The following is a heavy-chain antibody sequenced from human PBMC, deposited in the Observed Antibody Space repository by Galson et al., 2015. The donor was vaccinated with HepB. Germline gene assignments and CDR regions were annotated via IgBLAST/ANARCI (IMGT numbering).Heavy chain of an antibody. Sequence: SVKVSCKASGYTFTSYAMNWVRQAPGQGLEWMGWINTNTGNPTYAQGFTGRFVFSLDTSVSTAYLQISSLKAEDTAVYYCARVKGTGDYYYYGMDVWGQGTTVTVSS. D-gene: IGHD1-14*01. CDR1: GYTFTSYA. V-gene: IGHV7-4-1*02. CDR3: ARVKGTGDYYYYGMDV. CDR2: INTNTGNP. J-gene: IGHJ6*02.